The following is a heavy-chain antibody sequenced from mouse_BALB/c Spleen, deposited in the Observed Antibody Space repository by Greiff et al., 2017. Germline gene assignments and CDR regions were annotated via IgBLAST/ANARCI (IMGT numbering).Heavy chain of an antibody. D-gene: IGHD1-1*01. Sequence: DVQLVESGPDLVKPSQSLSLTCTVTGYSITSDYSWHWIRQFPGNKLEWMGYIHYSGSTNYNPSLKSRISITRDTSKNQFFLQLNSVTTEDTATYYCGRRTTGGYWYFDDWGEGTTVTVSS. CDR2: IHYSGST. CDR3: GRRTTGGYWYFDD. J-gene: IGHJ1*01. CDR1: GYSITSDYS. V-gene: IGHV3-1*02.